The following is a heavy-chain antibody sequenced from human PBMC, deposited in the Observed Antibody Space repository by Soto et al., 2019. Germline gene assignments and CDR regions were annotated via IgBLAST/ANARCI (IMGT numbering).Heavy chain of an antibody. CDR2: IIPIFGTA. Sequence: QVQLVQSGAEVKTPGSSVKVSCKASGSTFSSYAISWVRQAPAQGLEWMGGIIPIFGTANYAKKFQGRVTITADESRSTAYMELSTLISEDTAVYYCARTLGGGYGLEWHHPFDYWGQGTVVTVSS. V-gene: IGHV1-69*01. J-gene: IGHJ4*02. D-gene: IGHD3-3*01. CDR1: GSTFSSYA. CDR3: ARTLGGGYGLEWHHPFDY.